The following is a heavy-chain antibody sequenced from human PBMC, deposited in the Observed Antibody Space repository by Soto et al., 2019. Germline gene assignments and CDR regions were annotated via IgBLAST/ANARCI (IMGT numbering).Heavy chain of an antibody. Sequence: GGSLRLSCAASGFTFSSYAMHWVRQAPGKGLEWVAVISYDGSNKYYADSVKGRFTISRDNSKNTLYLQMNSLRAEDTAVYYCARDSDDILTGYYNKVHPPGYYYGMDVWGQGTTVTVSS. CDR2: ISYDGSNK. J-gene: IGHJ6*02. CDR3: ARDSDDILTGYYNKVHPPGYYYGMDV. CDR1: GFTFSSYA. V-gene: IGHV3-30-3*01. D-gene: IGHD3-9*01.